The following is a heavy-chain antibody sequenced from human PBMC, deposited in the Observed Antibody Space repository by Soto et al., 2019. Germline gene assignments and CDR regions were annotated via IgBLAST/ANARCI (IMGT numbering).Heavy chain of an antibody. D-gene: IGHD6-19*01. CDR1: GYTFTSYG. Sequence: QVQLLQSRAEVKKPGAPVKVSCKASGYTFTSYGISWVRQAPGQGLEWMGWISAYNGNTNYAQKLQGRVTMTTDTFTSTAYMELRSLRSDDTAVYYCARDEYVAVASHPWGQGTLVTVSS. CDR3: ARDEYVAVASHP. CDR2: ISAYNGNT. V-gene: IGHV1-18*01. J-gene: IGHJ5*02.